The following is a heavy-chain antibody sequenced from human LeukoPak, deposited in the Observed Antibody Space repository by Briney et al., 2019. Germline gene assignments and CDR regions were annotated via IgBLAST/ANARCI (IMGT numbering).Heavy chain of an antibody. CDR3: ARDSTERVGATTGGFDY. CDR1: GFTFNSYS. CDR2: ISGTSSHI. D-gene: IGHD1-26*01. V-gene: IGHV3-21*01. J-gene: IGHJ4*02. Sequence: GGSLRLSCAASGFTFNSYSMNWVRQAPGKGLEWVSSISGTSSHIYYADSVKGRFTISRDNAKNSLFLQMNSLRAEDTAVYYCARDSTERVGATTGGFDYWGQGALVTVSS.